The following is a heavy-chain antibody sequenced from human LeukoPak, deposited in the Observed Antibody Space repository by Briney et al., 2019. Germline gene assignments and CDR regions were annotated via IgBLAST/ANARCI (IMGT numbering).Heavy chain of an antibody. Sequence: GESLKISCKGSGYSFNTYWIGWVRQMPGKGLEWMGIIYAGDSDTRYSPSFQGQVTMSVDKSINTAYLQWSSLKASDTAMYYCARLVGYCSGGSCYRPDAFDIWGQGTMVTVSS. J-gene: IGHJ3*02. CDR1: GYSFNTYW. CDR3: ARLVGYCSGGSCYRPDAFDI. CDR2: IYAGDSDT. V-gene: IGHV5-51*01. D-gene: IGHD2-15*01.